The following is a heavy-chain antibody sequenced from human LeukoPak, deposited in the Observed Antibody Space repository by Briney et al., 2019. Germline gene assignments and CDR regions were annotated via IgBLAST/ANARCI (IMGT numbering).Heavy chain of an antibody. D-gene: IGHD3-10*01. CDR1: EGPLSGYA. V-gene: IGHV1-69*06. CDR3: ARGGPHGSGSLLGFDF. CDR2: IIPVYGTT. J-gene: IGHJ4*02. Sequence: ASVKVSCKASEGPLSGYAINWVRQAPGQGFEGMGGIIPVYGTTNFAQRFLGRVTITAGKSTSTVYMELHSLRSTDTALYFCARGGPHGSGSLLGFDFWGQGTLVTVSS.